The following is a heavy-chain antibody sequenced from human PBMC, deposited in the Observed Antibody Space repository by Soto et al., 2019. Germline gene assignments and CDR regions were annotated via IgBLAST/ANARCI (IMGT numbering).Heavy chain of an antibody. J-gene: IGHJ1*01. CDR1: GFTVSNNY. V-gene: IGHV3-53*01. Sequence: GGSLRLSCAVSGFTVSNNYMSWVRQAPGKGLEGVSVIYSGGYIAYGDSVKGRFTISRDNSKNTLYLQMNSLRADDTAVYYCATIVGATTGHEYFQHLGQGTLVTVSS. CDR3: ATIVGATTGHEYFQH. D-gene: IGHD1-26*01. CDR2: IYSGGYI.